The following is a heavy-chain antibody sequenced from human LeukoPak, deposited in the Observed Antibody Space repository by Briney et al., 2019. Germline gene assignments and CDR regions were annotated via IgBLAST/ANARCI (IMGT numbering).Heavy chain of an antibody. D-gene: IGHD3-10*01. CDR2: IKQDGSEE. CDR3: ARASYGSGNLFNYYYYYYMDV. V-gene: IGHV3-7*01. J-gene: IGHJ6*03. Sequence: SGGSLRLSCAASGFTFSSYWMSWVRQAPGKGLEWVANIKQDGSEEYYVDSVKGRFTISRDNAKNSLCLQMNSLRAEDTAVYYCARASYGSGNLFNYYYYYYMDVWGKGTTVTVSS. CDR1: GFTFSSYW.